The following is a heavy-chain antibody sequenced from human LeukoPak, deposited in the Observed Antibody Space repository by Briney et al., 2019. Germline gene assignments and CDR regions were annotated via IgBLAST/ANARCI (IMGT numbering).Heavy chain of an antibody. V-gene: IGHV4-59*01. CDR1: GASINNYY. Sequence: SETLSLTCTVSGASINNYYWSWIRQPPGKGLEWIGSIFYSGSTNYNPSLKSRVIISVDTSKNQFSLKLSPVTAADTAVYYCAREDYSGGNNWFDFWGQGTLVTVSS. J-gene: IGHJ5*01. D-gene: IGHD4-11*01. CDR3: AREDYSGGNNWFDF. CDR2: IFYSGST.